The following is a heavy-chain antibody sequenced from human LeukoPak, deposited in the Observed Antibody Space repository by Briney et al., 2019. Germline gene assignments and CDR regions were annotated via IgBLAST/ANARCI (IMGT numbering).Heavy chain of an antibody. CDR2: IYHSGST. D-gene: IGHD3-10*01. V-gene: IGHV4-34*01. CDR3: ARSCPVYGSGSLYYYYYYMDV. J-gene: IGHJ6*03. Sequence: SEPLSLTCAVWVGFFCGYYWSWIRQPPGEGLEWIGEIYHSGSTNYNPSLKSRVTISVDTSKNQFSLKLSSVTAADTAVYYCARSCPVYGSGSLYYYYYYMDVWGKGTTVTISS. CDR1: VGFFCGYY.